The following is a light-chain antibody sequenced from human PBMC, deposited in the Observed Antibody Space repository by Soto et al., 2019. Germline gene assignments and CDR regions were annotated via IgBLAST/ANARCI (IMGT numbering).Light chain of an antibody. Sequence: DIQMTQSPSTLSASVGDRVTITCRASQSISSWLAWYQQKPGKAPDLLIYKASSLESGVPSRFSGSGSGTEFTLNISSLQPDDFATYYCQQYYTYSRTFGQGTKVEIK. J-gene: IGKJ1*01. CDR3: QQYYTYSRT. V-gene: IGKV1-5*03. CDR2: KAS. CDR1: QSISSW.